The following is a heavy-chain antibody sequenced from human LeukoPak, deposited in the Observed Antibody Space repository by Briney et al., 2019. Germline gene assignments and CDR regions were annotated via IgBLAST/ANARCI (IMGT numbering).Heavy chain of an antibody. CDR2: ISDGGINK. Sequence: PGGSLRLSCAASGFTFSIYAMHWVRQAPGKGLESVTDISDGGINKYYADSVKGRFTISRDDSKNTLYVQMNSLRPEDTAVYYCARGGSYSRDGRSYWGQGTLVTVSS. CDR3: ARGGSYSRDGRSY. D-gene: IGHD1-26*01. J-gene: IGHJ4*02. CDR1: GFTFSIYA. V-gene: IGHV3-30-3*01.